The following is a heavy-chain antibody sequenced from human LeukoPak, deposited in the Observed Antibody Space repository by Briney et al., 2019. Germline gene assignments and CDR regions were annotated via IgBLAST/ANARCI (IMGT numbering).Heavy chain of an antibody. CDR3: AKDSSGGFWSGGPDY. J-gene: IGHJ4*02. Sequence: GGSLRLSCAASGFTFSNYGIHWVRQAPGKGLEWVAFIRYDGSNKYYADSVKGRFSISRDKSKNTLYLQTNSLRAEDTAVYYCAKDSSGGFWSGGPDYWGQGTLVTVSS. CDR2: IRYDGSNK. D-gene: IGHD3-3*01. CDR1: GFTFSNYG. V-gene: IGHV3-30*02.